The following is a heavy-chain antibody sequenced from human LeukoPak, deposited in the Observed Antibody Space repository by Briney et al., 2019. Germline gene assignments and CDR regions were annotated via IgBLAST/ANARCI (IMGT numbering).Heavy chain of an antibody. CDR3: ARAGSNYRFDY. Sequence: PSETLSLTCDVSGGSITSGGYYWSWIRQLPGKGLEWIGYIYHSGSTYYNPSLKSRVTISVDRSKNQFSLKLSSVTAADTAVYYCARAGSNYRFDYWGQGTLVTVSS. D-gene: IGHD4-11*01. CDR2: IYHSGST. V-gene: IGHV4-30-2*01. J-gene: IGHJ4*02. CDR1: GGSITSGGYY.